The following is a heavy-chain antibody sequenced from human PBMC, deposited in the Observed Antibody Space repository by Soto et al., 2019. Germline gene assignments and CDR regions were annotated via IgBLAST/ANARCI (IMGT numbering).Heavy chain of an antibody. D-gene: IGHD1-26*01. CDR2: IRYDGSNT. CDR1: GFTFSGYG. V-gene: IGHV3-33*01. CDR3: ARDGVGATTYFGYFDY. Sequence: QVQLVESGGGVVQPGRSLRLSCAASGFTFSGYGMHWVRQAPGKGLEWVAVIRYDGSNTYYADSVKGRVTISRDNPKNTLYLQMNSLRAEDTAVYYCARDGVGATTYFGYFDYWGQGTLVTVSS. J-gene: IGHJ4*02.